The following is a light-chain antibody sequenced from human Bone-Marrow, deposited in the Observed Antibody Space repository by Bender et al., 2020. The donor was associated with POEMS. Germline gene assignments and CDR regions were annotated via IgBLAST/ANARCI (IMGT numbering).Light chain of an antibody. V-gene: IGLV2-18*02. CDR2: EVT. J-gene: IGLJ1*01. CDR1: NSDIGDYNR. Sequence: QSVVTQPPSLSEAPRQRVTISCTGTNSDIGDYNRFSWYQQPPGTAPKLIIYEVTNRPSGVPDRFAGSKSANTASLTVSGLQAEDEADYYCSSFTTSRIYVFGTGTKVTVL. CDR3: SSFTTSRIYV.